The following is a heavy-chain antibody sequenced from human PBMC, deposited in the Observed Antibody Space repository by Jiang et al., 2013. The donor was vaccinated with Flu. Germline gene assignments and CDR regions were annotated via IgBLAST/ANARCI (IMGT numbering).Heavy chain of an antibody. J-gene: IGHJ6*02. CDR1: EFTFNTYT. D-gene: IGHD4-11*01. V-gene: IGHV3-21*06. CDR2: ISRDGRYI. CDR3: ARERPSKTYVHYYGMDV. Sequence: LSCAASEFTFNTYTMNWVRQTPGKGLEWVASISRDGRYIYYADSLRGRLSISRDNARNTVYLQVHFLRPEDTAVYYCARERPSKTYVHYYGMDVWGQGTTVTVSS.